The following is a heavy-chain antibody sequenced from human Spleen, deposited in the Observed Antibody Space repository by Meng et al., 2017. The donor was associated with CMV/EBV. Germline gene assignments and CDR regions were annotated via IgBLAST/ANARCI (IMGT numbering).Heavy chain of an antibody. D-gene: IGHD6-13*01. J-gene: IGHJ6*02. CDR1: GGSISSGDHY. Sequence: LRLSCTVSGGSISSGDHYWNWIRQPPGKALEWIGYIYYTGTTYYNPSLKSRVTISVDTSKNQFSLKLSSVTAADTAVYYCARGGYSSSWLSSHYYYYGMDVWGQGTTVTVSS. V-gene: IGHV4-30-4*08. CDR2: IYYTGTT. CDR3: ARGGYSSSWLSSHYYYYGMDV.